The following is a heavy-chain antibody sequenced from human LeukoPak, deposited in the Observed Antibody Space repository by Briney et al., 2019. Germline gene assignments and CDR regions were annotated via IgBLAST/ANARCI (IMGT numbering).Heavy chain of an antibody. CDR2: MNPNSGNT. J-gene: IGHJ5*02. CDR1: GYTFTSYD. V-gene: IGHV1-8*03. CDR3: ARGSCSSTSCLSS. D-gene: IGHD2-2*01. Sequence: ASAKVSCKASGYTFTSYDINWVRQATGQGLEWMGWMNPNSGNTGYAQKFQGRVTITRNTSISTAYMELSSLRSEDTAVYYCARGSCSSTSCLSSWGQGTLVTVSS.